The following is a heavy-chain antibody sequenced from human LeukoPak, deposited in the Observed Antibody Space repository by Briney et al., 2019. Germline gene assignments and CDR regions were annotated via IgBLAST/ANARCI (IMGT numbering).Heavy chain of an antibody. CDR1: VFTFSSYS. CDR2: ISTSGSTI. CDR3: AKDLKDTAMAVLGGLDY. Sequence: PGGSLRLSCAASVFTFSSYSMNWVRQAPGKGLEWVSYISTSGSTIYYADSVKGRFTISRDNSKNTLYLQMNSLRAEDTAVYYCAKDLKDTAMAVLGGLDYWGQGTLVTVSS. V-gene: IGHV3-48*01. J-gene: IGHJ4*02. D-gene: IGHD5-18*01.